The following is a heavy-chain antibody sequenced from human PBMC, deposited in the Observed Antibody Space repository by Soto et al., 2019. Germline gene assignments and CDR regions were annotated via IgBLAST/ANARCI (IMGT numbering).Heavy chain of an antibody. D-gene: IGHD6-13*01. V-gene: IGHV4-4*02. CDR1: GGSINSSNW. Sequence: QVQLQESGPGLVKPSGTLSLTCTVSGGSINSSNWWNWVRQPPGKGLEWIGEIYHSGSTNYYPSLKSRATISVDKSKSQFSLKLNSVTAADTAVYYCARGWGIAAAGSDYWGQGTLVTVSS. CDR2: IYHSGST. J-gene: IGHJ4*02. CDR3: ARGWGIAAAGSDY.